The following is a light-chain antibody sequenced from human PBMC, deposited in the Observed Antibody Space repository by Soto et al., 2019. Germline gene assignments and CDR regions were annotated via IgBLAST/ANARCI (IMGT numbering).Light chain of an antibody. CDR3: CSYAGSWV. CDR1: SSDVARYNH. J-gene: IGLJ3*02. V-gene: IGLV2-14*01. Sequence: QSVLTQPASVPGSPGQSITISCTGTSSDVARYNHVSWYQQCLGKAPKLMIYEVSVRPSGVSNRFSGSKSGNTASLTISGLQAEDEGDYYCCSYAGSWVFGGGTKLTVL. CDR2: EVS.